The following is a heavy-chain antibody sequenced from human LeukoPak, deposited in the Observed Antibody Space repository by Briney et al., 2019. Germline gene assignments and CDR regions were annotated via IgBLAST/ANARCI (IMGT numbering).Heavy chain of an antibody. D-gene: IGHD1-1*01. CDR1: GFTFSSYE. CDR3: ARKRSGYASFDY. CDR2: ISSSSSYI. J-gene: IGHJ4*02. V-gene: IGHV3-21*01. Sequence: GGSLRLSCAASGFTFSSYEMNWVRQAPGKGLEWVSSISSSSSYIYYADSVKGRFTISRDNAKNSLYLQMNSLRAEDTAVYYYARKRSGYASFDYWGQGTLVTVSS.